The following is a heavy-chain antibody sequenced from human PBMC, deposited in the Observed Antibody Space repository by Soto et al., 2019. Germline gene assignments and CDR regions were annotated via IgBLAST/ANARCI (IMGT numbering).Heavy chain of an antibody. D-gene: IGHD4-17*01. CDR1: GGTFSSYA. J-gene: IGHJ4*02. CDR3: ARVIHDYGDYREIDY. CDR2: IIPIFGTA. V-gene: IGHV1-69*06. Sequence: QVQLVQSGAEVKKPGSSVKVSCKASGGTFSSYAISWVRQAPGQGLEWMGGIIPIFGTANYAQKFKGRVTITADKSTSTAYMELTSLRSEDTAVYYCARVIHDYGDYREIDYWGQGTLVTVSS.